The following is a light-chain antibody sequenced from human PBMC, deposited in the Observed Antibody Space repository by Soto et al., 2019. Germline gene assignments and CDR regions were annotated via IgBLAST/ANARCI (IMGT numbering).Light chain of an antibody. J-gene: IGKJ2*01. CDR1: QSISSW. CDR3: QNYNSDSPT. CDR2: KAS. V-gene: IGKV1-5*03. Sequence: DIQMTQSPSTLSASVGDRVTITCRASQSISSWLAWYQQKPGKAPKLLIYKASSLESGVPSRVSGSGSGTACTLTISSLQPDDFATYYCQNYNSDSPTVGQGTKLEIK.